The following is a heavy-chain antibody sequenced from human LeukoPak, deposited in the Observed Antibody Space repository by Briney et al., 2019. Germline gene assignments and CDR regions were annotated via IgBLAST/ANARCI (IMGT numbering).Heavy chain of an antibody. CDR3: ARVIPSFYYYYYYMDV. V-gene: IGHV1-2*02. Sequence: ASVKVSCKASGYTFTGYYMHWVRQAPGQGLEWMGWINPNSGGTNYAQKFQGRVTMTRDTSISTAYMELSRLRSDDTAVYYCARVIPSFYYYYYYMDVWGKGTTVTVSS. CDR1: GYTFTGYY. J-gene: IGHJ6*03. CDR2: INPNSGGT. D-gene: IGHD2-15*01.